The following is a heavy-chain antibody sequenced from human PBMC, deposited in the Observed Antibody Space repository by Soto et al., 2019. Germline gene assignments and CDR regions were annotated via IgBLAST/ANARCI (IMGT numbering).Heavy chain of an antibody. CDR3: ATLPPRIVVVKTEIPT. V-gene: IGHV4-39*07. Sequence: SETLSLTCTVSCGSISSSSYYWGWIRQPPGKGVEGIGEIYHSGSTNYNPSLKSRVTISVDKSNNQFSLELRAVTAADTAVYYCATLPPRIVVVKTEIPTWGQGTLVTVSS. CDR2: IYHSGST. J-gene: IGHJ5*02. D-gene: IGHD2-15*01. CDR1: CGSISSSSYY.